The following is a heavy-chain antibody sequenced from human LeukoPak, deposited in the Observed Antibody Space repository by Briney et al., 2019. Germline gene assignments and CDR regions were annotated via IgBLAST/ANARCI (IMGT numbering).Heavy chain of an antibody. J-gene: IGHJ4*02. V-gene: IGHV3-7*01. CDR1: GFTFSPYW. Sequence: GGSLRLSCVASGFTFSPYWMTWVRQAPGKGLEWLANIKEDGSIQYYLDSVRGRFTISRDNAKTPVYLQLNSLRADDTAVYYCARDVWTGVAVSDYWGQGTLVTVSS. CDR2: IKEDGSIQ. D-gene: IGHD6-19*01. CDR3: ARDVWTGVAVSDY.